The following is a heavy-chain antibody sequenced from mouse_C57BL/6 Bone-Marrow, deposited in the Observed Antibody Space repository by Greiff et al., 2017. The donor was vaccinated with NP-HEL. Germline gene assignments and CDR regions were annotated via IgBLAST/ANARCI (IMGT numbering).Heavy chain of an antibody. V-gene: IGHV5-4*01. Sequence: EVMLVASGGGLVKPGGSLKLSCAASGFTFSSYAMSWVRQPPDKRLAWVATIRDGGSYTYYPDNVKGRITISRDNAQNNLYLQRSHLKSEDTAMYYCARDGYYGDYWGQGTTLTVSS. J-gene: IGHJ2*01. CDR3: ARDGYYGDY. CDR2: IRDGGSYT. CDR1: GFTFSSYA. D-gene: IGHD2-3*01.